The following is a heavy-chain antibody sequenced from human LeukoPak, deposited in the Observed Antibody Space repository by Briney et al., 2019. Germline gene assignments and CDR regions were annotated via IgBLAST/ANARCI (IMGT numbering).Heavy chain of an antibody. CDR3: ARHVLYDYSHSWFDP. J-gene: IGHJ5*02. CDR1: GGSFSGYY. V-gene: IGHV4-34*01. D-gene: IGHD4-11*01. Sequence: SETLSLTCAVYGGSFSGYYWSWIRQPPGKGLEWIGEVNRSGSTNYNPSLKSRVTISVDTSKNQYSLKLSSVTAADTAVYYCARHVLYDYSHSWFDPWGRGTVVTVSS. CDR2: VNRSGST.